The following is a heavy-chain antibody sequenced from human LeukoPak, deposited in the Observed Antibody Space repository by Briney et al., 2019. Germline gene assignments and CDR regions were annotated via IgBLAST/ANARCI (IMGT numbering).Heavy chain of an antibody. Sequence: GGSLRLSCAASGFSFITYWMHWVRQAPGKGLVWVSRINPDGSTTSYADSVKGRFTVSRDNAKNTLYLQMNSLRAEDTAVYYCARVSIGWYHFDYWGQGTLVTVSS. CDR3: ARVSIGWYHFDY. V-gene: IGHV3-74*01. CDR1: GFSFITYW. J-gene: IGHJ4*02. CDR2: INPDGSTT. D-gene: IGHD6-19*01.